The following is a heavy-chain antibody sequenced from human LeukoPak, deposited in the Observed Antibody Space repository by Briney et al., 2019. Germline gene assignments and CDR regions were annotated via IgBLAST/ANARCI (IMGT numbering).Heavy chain of an antibody. Sequence: SETLSLTCAVYGGSFSGYYWSWIRQPPGKGLEWIGEINHSGSTNYNPSLKSRVTISVDTSKNQFSLKLSSVTAADTAVYYCASTSVAATGYFGSWGQGTLVTVSS. J-gene: IGHJ4*02. V-gene: IGHV4-34*01. CDR1: GGSFSGYY. D-gene: IGHD6-13*01. CDR3: ASTSVAATGYFGS. CDR2: INHSGST.